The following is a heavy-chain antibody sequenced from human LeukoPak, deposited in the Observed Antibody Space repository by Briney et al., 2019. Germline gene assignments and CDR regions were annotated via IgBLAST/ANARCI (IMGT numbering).Heavy chain of an antibody. Sequence: GGSLRLSCAASGFTFSSYGMHWVRQAPGKGLEWVAVIWYDGSNKYYAESVKGRFTISRDNSKNTLYLQMNSLRAEDTAVYYCARGFYYDSSGADYWGQGTLVTVSS. J-gene: IGHJ4*02. CDR3: ARGFYYDSSGADY. D-gene: IGHD3-22*01. CDR2: IWYDGSNK. CDR1: GFTFSSYG. V-gene: IGHV3-33*01.